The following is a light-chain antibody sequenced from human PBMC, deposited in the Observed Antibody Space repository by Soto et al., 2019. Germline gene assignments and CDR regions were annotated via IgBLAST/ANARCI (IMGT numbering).Light chain of an antibody. CDR2: KAS. V-gene: IGKV1-5*03. J-gene: IGKJ1*01. Sequence: DIQMTQSPSTLSASVRDRVTITCRASQSISSSLAWYQQKPGKAPKLLIYKASSLESGVPSRFSGSGSGTELSLTISSLQRDDFATYYCQQYNSYWTFGQGTKVEIK. CDR1: QSISSS. CDR3: QQYNSYWT.